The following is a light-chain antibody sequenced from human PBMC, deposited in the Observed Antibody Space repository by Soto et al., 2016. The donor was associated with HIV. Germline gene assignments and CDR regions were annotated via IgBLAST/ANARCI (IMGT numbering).Light chain of an antibody. Sequence: AIRMTQSPSSFSASTGDRVTITCRASQGISSYLAWYQQKPGRAPKLLIYAASTLQSGVPSRFSGSGSGTDFTLTISCLQSEDFATYYCQXYYSTPYTFGQGTTVDIK. CDR3: QXYYSTPYT. J-gene: IGKJ2*01. CDR2: AAS. V-gene: IGKV1-8*01. CDR1: QGISSY.